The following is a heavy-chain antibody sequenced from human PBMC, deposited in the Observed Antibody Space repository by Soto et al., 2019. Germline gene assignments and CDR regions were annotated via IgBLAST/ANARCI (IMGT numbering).Heavy chain of an antibody. J-gene: IGHJ5*02. D-gene: IGHD6-19*01. CDR3: AKKGSVAVHNWFDP. CDR2: ISGSGGGT. V-gene: IGHV3-23*01. Sequence: GGSLRLSCAASGFTFSSYAMSWVRQAPGKGLEWVSAISGSGGGTYYADSVRGRFTISRDNSKNTLCLQMNSLRAEDTAVYYCAKKGSVAVHNWFDPWGQGTLVTVSS. CDR1: GFTFSSYA.